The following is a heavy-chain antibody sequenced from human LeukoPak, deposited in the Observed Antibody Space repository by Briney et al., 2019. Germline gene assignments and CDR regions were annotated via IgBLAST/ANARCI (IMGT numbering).Heavy chain of an antibody. CDR2: INWNGGST. J-gene: IGHJ6*03. CDR1: GFTFNDYG. V-gene: IGHV3-20*04. CDR3: ARAILYYYYYYLDV. Sequence: GGSLRLSCAASGFTFNDYGMSWVRHAPGKGLEWVSGINWNGGSTGYADSVKGRFTISRDNAKNSLYLQMNSLRAEDTALYYCARAILYYYYYYLDVWGKGTTVTVSS.